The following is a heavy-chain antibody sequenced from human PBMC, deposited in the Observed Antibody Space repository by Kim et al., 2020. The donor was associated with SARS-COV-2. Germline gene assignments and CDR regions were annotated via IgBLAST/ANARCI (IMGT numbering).Heavy chain of an antibody. V-gene: IGHV3-49*02. Sequence: AASVKGRFTISRDDSKSIAYLQMNSLKTEDTAVYYCTSQPMTTVTTPLDYWGQGTLVTVSS. D-gene: IGHD4-17*01. CDR3: TSQPMTTVTTPLDY. J-gene: IGHJ4*02.